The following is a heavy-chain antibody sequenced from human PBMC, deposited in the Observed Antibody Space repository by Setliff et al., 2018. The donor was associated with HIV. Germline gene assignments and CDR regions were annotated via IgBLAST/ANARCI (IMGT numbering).Heavy chain of an antibody. J-gene: IGHJ4*02. CDR1: GGSISTYY. V-gene: IGHV4-59*01. CDR3: ARARYRSSWYPLGY. CDR2: IYYSGST. Sequence: SETLSLTCTVSGGSISTYYWNWIRQPPGRGPEWIGYIYYSGSTNYNPSLKSRVTISADTSKNQFSLKLSSVTAADTALYYCARARYRSSWYPLGYWGQGTLVTVSS. D-gene: IGHD6-13*01.